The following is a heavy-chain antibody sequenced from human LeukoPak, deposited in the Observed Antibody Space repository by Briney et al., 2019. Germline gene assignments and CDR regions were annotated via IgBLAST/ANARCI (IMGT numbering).Heavy chain of an antibody. CDR1: GYTFTGYY. CDR2: INPNSGGT. Sequence: ASVNVSCKASGYTFTGYYMHWVRQAPGQGLEWMGRINPNSGGTNYAQKFQGRVTMTRDTSISTAYLELSRLRSDDTAVYYCARQGDGSGYYLYCFDYWGQGTLVTVSS. CDR3: ARQGDGSGYYLYCFDY. D-gene: IGHD3-22*01. V-gene: IGHV1-2*06. J-gene: IGHJ4*02.